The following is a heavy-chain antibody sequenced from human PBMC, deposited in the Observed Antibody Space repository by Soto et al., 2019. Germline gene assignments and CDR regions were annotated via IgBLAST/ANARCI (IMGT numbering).Heavy chain of an antibody. CDR2: IYSGGST. V-gene: IGHV3-66*01. CDR1: GFTVSSNY. J-gene: IGHJ6*03. Sequence: GGSLRLSCAASGFTVSSNYMSWVRQAPGKGLEWVSVIYSGGSTYYADSVKGRFTISRDNSKNTLYLQMNSLRAEDTAVYYCARVLRYFDWLLRYYYYYYYMDVWGKGTTVTAP. CDR3: ARVLRYFDWLLRYYYYYYYMDV. D-gene: IGHD3-9*01.